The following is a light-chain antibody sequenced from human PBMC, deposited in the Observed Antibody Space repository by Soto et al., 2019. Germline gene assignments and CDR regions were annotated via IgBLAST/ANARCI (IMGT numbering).Light chain of an antibody. V-gene: IGKV1-17*01. CDR2: ASS. Sequence: DIQMTQAPSSLSASVGDRVTITCRASQSIRNDLGWYQQKPGKAPKRLIYASSTLQNRVPSRFSGSGCGTEFTLTISSLQPEDFATYYCQHHNSYLALTFGGGTKVEIK. CDR1: QSIRND. CDR3: QHHNSYLALT. J-gene: IGKJ4*01.